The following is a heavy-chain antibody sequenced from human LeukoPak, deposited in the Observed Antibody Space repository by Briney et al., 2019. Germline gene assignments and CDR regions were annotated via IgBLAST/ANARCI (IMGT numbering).Heavy chain of an antibody. CDR1: GYTFTGYY. J-gene: IGHJ4*02. CDR3: ARLRGVSEN. V-gene: IGHV1-2*02. Sequence: ASVKVSCKASGYTFTGYYIHWVRQAPGQGLEWMGWINPNSGGANYAQKFQGRVTMTRDTSISTAYMELSRLRSDDTAVYYCARLRGVSENWGQGTLVTVSS. CDR2: INPNSGGA. D-gene: IGHD3-10*01.